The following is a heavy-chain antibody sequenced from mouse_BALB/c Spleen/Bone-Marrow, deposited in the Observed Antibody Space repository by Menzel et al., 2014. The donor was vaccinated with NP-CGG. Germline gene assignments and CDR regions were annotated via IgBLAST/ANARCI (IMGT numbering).Heavy chain of an antibody. CDR1: GYTFTSYV. D-gene: IGHD2-2*01. V-gene: IGHV1-14*01. CDR3: ARSLYGYDWYFDV. J-gene: IGHJ1*01. CDR2: INPYNDGT. Sequence: VQLQQPGPELVKPGASVKMSCKASGYTFTSYVMHWVKQKPGQGLEWIGYINPYNDGTKYNEKFKGKATLTSDKSSSTAYMELSSLTSEDSAVYYCARSLYGYDWYFDVMGAGTTVTVSS.